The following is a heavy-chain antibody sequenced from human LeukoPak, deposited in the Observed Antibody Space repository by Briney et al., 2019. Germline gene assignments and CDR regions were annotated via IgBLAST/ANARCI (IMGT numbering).Heavy chain of an antibody. D-gene: IGHD2-15*01. V-gene: IGHV4-34*01. CDR1: GESPSSYY. CDR2: IYESGTT. CDR3: ARGAWATRLGS. Sequence: SETLSLTCAVYGESPSSYYWSWVRQPPGEGLEWIGEIYESGTTEYNPSLKSRVTISMVPSKQQFSLSLSSVTAADTAVYYCARGAWATRLGSWGLGTPVIVSS. J-gene: IGHJ4*02.